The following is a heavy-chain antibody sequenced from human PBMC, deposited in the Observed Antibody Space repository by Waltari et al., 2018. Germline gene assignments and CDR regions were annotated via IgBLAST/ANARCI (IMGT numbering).Heavy chain of an antibody. CDR1: GASINSYF. J-gene: IGHJ4*02. Sequence: QVQLQESGPGLVKPSETLSLPCTVSGASINSYFWNWIRQPAGKGLEWIGRIHSGGSSDYNDSLKSRVTLSVDTSKNQLSLRVRSVTAADTAVYYCAREETYYYDSSVYFDYWGQGALVTVSS. V-gene: IGHV4-4*07. CDR3: AREETYYYDSSVYFDY. D-gene: IGHD3-22*01. CDR2: IHSGGSS.